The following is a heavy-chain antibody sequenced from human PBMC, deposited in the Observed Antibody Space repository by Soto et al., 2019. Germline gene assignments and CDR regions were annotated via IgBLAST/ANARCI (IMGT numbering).Heavy chain of an antibody. Sequence: SETLSLTCTVSGGSISSYYWSWIRQPPGKGLEWIGYIYYSGSTNYNPSLKSRVTISVDTSKNQFSLKLSSVTAADTAVYYCARPNYGDYVFAFDIWGQGTMVTVS. V-gene: IGHV4-59*01. J-gene: IGHJ3*02. CDR3: ARPNYGDYVFAFDI. D-gene: IGHD4-17*01. CDR1: GGSISSYY. CDR2: IYYSGST.